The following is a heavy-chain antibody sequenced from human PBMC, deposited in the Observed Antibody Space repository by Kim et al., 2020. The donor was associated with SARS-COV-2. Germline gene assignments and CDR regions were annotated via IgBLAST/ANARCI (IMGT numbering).Heavy chain of an antibody. CDR2: ISYDGSNK. V-gene: IGHV3-30*04. CDR3: ARVEYSSSWYSVEYYYY. D-gene: IGHD6-13*01. CDR1: GFTFSSYA. J-gene: IGHJ6*01. Sequence: GGSLRLSCAASGFTFSSYAMHWVRQAPGKGLEWVAVISYDGSNKYYADSVKGRFTISRDNSKNTLYLQMNSLRAEDTAVYYCARVEYSSSWYSVEYYYY.